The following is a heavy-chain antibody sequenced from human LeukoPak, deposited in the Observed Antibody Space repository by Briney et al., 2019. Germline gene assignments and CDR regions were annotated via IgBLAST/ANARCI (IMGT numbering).Heavy chain of an antibody. CDR3: ARGISIAKNYGMDV. CDR1: GFTVSSSY. D-gene: IGHD2-15*01. Sequence: GGSLRLSCAASGFTVSSSYMSWVRQAPGKGLEWVSVLYSGGSTYYADSVKGRFTISRDNSKNTLYLQLNSLRAEDTAVYYCARGISIAKNYGMDVWGQGTTVTVSS. V-gene: IGHV3-53*01. J-gene: IGHJ6*02. CDR2: LYSGGST.